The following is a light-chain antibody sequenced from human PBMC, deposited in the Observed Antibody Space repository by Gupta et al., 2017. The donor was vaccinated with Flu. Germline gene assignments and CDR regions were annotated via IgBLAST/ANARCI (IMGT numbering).Light chain of an antibody. Sequence: QSVLTQPPSASRTPGQRVTVSCSGSSSNVGSHTVNWYQQLPGTAPKLLIYSDDQRPSGVPARFSGSKSGTSASLAISGLQSEDEADYYCAAWDASLNGQLFGGGTELTVL. CDR3: AAWDASLNGQL. CDR2: SDD. J-gene: IGLJ3*02. V-gene: IGLV1-44*01. CDR1: SSNVGSHT.